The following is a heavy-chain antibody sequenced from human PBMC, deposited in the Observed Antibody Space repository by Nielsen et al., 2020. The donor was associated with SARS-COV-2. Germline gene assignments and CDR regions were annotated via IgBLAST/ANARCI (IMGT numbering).Heavy chain of an antibody. V-gene: IGHV2-70*11. D-gene: IGHD2-8*01. CDR2: IDWDDAK. Sequence: SGPTLVKPTQTLTLTCTFSGFSVSTSEMCVSWIRQPPGKALEWLARIDWDDAKSYNTSLQTRLTISKDTSKNQVVLRMTNMDPVDTATYYCARIRGDLILYAMDVWGLGTTVTVSS. J-gene: IGHJ6*02. CDR3: ARIRGDLILYAMDV. CDR1: GFSVSTSEMC.